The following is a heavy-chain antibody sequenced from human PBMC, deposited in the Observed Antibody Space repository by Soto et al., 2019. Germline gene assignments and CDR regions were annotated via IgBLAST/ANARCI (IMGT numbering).Heavy chain of an antibody. J-gene: IGHJ4*02. Sequence: GGSLRLSCAASGFTVSSNYMSWVRQAPGKGLEWVSVIYSGGSTYYADSVKGRFAISRDNSKNTLYLQMNSLRAEDTAVYYCARDPMGAAAGTIWGQGTLVTVSS. D-gene: IGHD6-13*01. CDR2: IYSGGST. V-gene: IGHV3-53*01. CDR1: GFTVSSNY. CDR3: ARDPMGAAAGTI.